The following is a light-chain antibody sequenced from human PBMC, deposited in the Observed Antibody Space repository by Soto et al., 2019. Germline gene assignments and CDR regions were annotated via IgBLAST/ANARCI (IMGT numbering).Light chain of an antibody. CDR2: DAS. CDR3: QQYNSYSLT. V-gene: IGKV1-5*01. CDR1: QNINDR. J-gene: IGKJ4*01. Sequence: DIQMTQSTSTLSASVGARVTITCRASQNINDRLAWYLLKPGKAPRRLFHDASTLTSVVPSRFSGSGSGTEFTLTISSLQPDDFATYYCQQYNSYSLTFGGGTKVDIK.